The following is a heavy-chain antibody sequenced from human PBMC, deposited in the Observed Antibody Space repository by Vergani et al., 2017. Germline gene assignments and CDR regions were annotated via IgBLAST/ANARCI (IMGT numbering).Heavy chain of an antibody. CDR1: GGPISSSSYY. CDR2: IYTSGST. V-gene: IGHV4-39*07. CDR3: AGEWLRYFDWNDAFDI. D-gene: IGHD3-9*01. J-gene: IGHJ3*02. Sequence: QLQLQESGPGLVKPSETLSLTCTVPGGPISSSSYYWGWIRQPPGKGLEWIGSIYTSGSTNYNPSLKSRITISVDTSKNQFSLKLSSVTAADTAVYYCAGEWLRYFDWNDAFDIWGQGTMVTVSS.